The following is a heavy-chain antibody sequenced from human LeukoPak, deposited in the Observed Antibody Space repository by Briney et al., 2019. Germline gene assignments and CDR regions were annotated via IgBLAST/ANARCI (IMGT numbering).Heavy chain of an antibody. CDR3: ATARTAPPTHSGYGTSDRRTLDY. V-gene: IGHV1-24*01. D-gene: IGHD5-12*01. CDR1: GYTLTELS. J-gene: IGHJ4*02. CDR2: FDPEDGET. Sequence: GASVKVSCKVSGYTLTELSMHWVRQAPGKGLEWMGGFDPEDGETIYAQKFQGRVTMTEDTSTDTAYMELSSLRSEDTAVYYCATARTAPPTHSGYGTSDRRTLDYWGQGTLVTVSS.